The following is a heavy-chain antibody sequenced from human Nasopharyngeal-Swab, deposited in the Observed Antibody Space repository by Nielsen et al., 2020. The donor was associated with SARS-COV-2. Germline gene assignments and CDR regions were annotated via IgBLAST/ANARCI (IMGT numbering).Heavy chain of an antibody. J-gene: IGHJ3*02. Sequence: ASVKVSCKASGYTFITYGITWVRQAPGQGLEWMGWISTYNGDTNYAQKVQGRVTMTTETSTRTAYMELRSLRSDDTAVYYCARGREDYGFWPGNPQDAFDIWGQGTMVTVSS. V-gene: IGHV1-18*01. CDR3: ARGREDYGFWPGNPQDAFDI. D-gene: IGHD3/OR15-3a*01. CDR2: ISTYNGDT. CDR1: GYTFITYG.